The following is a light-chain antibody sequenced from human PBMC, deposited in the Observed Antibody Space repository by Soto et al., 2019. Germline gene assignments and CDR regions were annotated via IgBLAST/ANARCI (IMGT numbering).Light chain of an antibody. Sequence: DIQVPQTPSSLSASVGHRVPLTCQASQDISNYLNWYQQKPGKAPKLLIYDASNLETGVPSRFSGSGSGTDFTFTISSLQSEDIATYYCQQYDNFPLTFGGGTKVDI. J-gene: IGKJ4*02. CDR1: QDISNY. V-gene: IGKV1-33*01. CDR2: DAS. CDR3: QQYDNFPLT.